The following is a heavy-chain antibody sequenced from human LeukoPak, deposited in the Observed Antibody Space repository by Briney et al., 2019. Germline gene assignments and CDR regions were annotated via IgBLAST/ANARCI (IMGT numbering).Heavy chain of an antibody. Sequence: GGSLRLSCAASGFTFSSYSMNWVRQAPGKGLEWVSSISSSSSYIYYADSVKGRFTISRDNAKNSLYLQMNSLRAEDTAVYYCARDGVTIFGVVITDPNWFDPWGQGTLVTVSS. CDR1: GFTFSSYS. D-gene: IGHD3-3*01. J-gene: IGHJ5*02. CDR3: ARDGVTIFGVVITDPNWFDP. CDR2: ISSSSSYI. V-gene: IGHV3-21*01.